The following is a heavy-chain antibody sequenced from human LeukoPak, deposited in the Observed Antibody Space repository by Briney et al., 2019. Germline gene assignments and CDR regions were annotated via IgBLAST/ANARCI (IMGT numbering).Heavy chain of an antibody. CDR2: MNPNSGNT. D-gene: IGHD2-8*01. CDR1: GYTFTSYD. CDR3: ATCHCTYGVCYGECEYFQH. J-gene: IGHJ1*01. V-gene: IGHV1-8*01. Sequence: ASVKVSCKASGYTFTSYDINWVRQATGQGLEWMGWMNPNSGNTGYAQKFQGRVTMTRNTSISTAYMELSSLRSEDTAVYYCATCHCTYGVCYGECEYFQHWGQGTLVTVSS.